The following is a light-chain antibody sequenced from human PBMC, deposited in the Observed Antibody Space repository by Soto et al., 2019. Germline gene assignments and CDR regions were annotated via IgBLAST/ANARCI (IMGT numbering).Light chain of an antibody. V-gene: IGKV1-33*01. J-gene: IGKJ3*01. CDR3: QQYDDLPL. CDR2: DAS. Sequence: EIQMTHSPPPLSASVGDIVTITCQASQSISSYLNWYQQKPGKAPKLLIYDASNLETGVPSRFSGSGSGTDFTFTISSLQPEDIATYYCQQYDDLPLVGPGTKVDIK. CDR1: QSISSY.